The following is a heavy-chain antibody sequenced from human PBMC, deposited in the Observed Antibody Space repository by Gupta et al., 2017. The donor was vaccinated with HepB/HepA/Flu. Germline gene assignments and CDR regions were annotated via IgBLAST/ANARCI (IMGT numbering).Heavy chain of an antibody. V-gene: IGHV4-39*01. CDR1: GGSISSSSYY. Sequence: QLQLQESGPGLVKPSETLSLTCTVSGGSISSSSYYWGWIRQPPGKGLEWIGSIYYSGSTYYNPSLKSRVTISVDTSKNQFSLKLSSVTAADTAVYYCARHAASGNDAFDIWGQGTMVTVSS. CDR2: IYYSGST. J-gene: IGHJ3*02. CDR3: ARHAASGNDAFDI. D-gene: IGHD3-10*01.